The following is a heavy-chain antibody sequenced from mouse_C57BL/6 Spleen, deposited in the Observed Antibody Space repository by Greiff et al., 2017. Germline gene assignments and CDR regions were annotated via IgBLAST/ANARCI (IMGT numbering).Heavy chain of an antibody. CDR1: GYTFTSYG. CDR2: IYIGNGYT. CDR3: ARGYYGSSRYWYFDV. V-gene: IGHV1-58*01. D-gene: IGHD1-1*01. J-gene: IGHJ1*03. Sequence: EVKLVASGAELVRPGSSVKMSCKTSGYTFTSYGINWVKQRPGQGLEWIGYIYIGNGYTEYNEKFKGKATLTSDTSSSTAYMQLSSLTSEDSAIYFCARGYYGSSRYWYFDVWGTGTTVTVSS.